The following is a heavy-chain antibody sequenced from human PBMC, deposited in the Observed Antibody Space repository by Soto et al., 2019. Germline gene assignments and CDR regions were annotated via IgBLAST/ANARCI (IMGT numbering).Heavy chain of an antibody. CDR2: INTGNGNT. CDR1: GYTFTHYA. J-gene: IGHJ4*02. Sequence: GASVKVSCKASGYTFTHYAMHWVRQAPGQRLEWMGWINTGNGNTKYSQKFQGRVTITTDTSASTAYMELSSLRSEDTAVHYCARDGAVAGDTNFDYWGQGTLVTVSS. CDR3: ARDGAVAGDTNFDY. D-gene: IGHD6-19*01. V-gene: IGHV1-3*04.